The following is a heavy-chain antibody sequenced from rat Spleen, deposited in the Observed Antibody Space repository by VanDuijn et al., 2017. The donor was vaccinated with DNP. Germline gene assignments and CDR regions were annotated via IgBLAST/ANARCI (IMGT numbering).Heavy chain of an antibody. CDR2: IIYDGSRT. D-gene: IGHD1-6*01. CDR3: ARHEDTTDYWFAY. Sequence: EVQLVESGGGLVQPGRSLKLSCVSSGLTFSDYNMAWVRQAPKKGLEWVATIIYDGSRTYYRDSVKGRFTMSRDNAKSTLYLEMDSLRSEDTATYYCARHEDTTDYWFAYWGQGVMVTVSS. CDR1: GLTFSDYN. V-gene: IGHV5S10*01. J-gene: IGHJ2*01.